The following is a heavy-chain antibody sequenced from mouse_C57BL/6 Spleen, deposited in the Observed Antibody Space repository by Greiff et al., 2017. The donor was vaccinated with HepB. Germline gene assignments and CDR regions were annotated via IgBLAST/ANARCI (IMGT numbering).Heavy chain of an antibody. Sequence: QVQLQQSGAELVKPGASVKISCKASGYAFSSYWMNWVKQRPGKGLEWIGQIYPGDGDTNYNGKFKGKATLTADKSSSTAYMQLSSLTSEDSAVYFCARGGNGNYAWFAYWGQGTLVTVSA. J-gene: IGHJ3*01. CDR3: ARGGNGNYAWFAY. CDR2: IYPGDGDT. CDR1: GYAFSSYW. D-gene: IGHD2-1*01. V-gene: IGHV1-80*01.